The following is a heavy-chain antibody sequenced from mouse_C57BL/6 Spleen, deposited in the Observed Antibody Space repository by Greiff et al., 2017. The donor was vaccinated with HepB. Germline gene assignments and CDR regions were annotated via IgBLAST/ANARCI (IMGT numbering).Heavy chain of an antibody. CDR2: ISDGGSYT. Sequence: DVQLVESGGGLVKPGGSLKLSCAASGFTFSSYAMSWVRQTPEKRLEWVATISDGGSYTYYPDNVKGRFTFSRDNAKNNLYLHMSHLKSEDTAMYYCARRSDRGYAMDYWGQGTSVTVSS. CDR1: GFTFSSYA. J-gene: IGHJ4*01. V-gene: IGHV5-4*01. D-gene: IGHD3-1*01. CDR3: ARRSDRGYAMDY.